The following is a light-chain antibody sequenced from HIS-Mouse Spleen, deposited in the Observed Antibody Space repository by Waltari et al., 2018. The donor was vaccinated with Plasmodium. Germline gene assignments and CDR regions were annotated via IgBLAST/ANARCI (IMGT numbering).Light chain of an antibody. J-gene: IGKJ3*01. CDR1: QSVSSN. Sequence: EIVMTQSPATLSVSPGERATLSCRPSQSVSSNLAWYKQKPGQSPRLLIYGASTRATGNPARFSGSGSGTEFTLTISSLQSEDFAVYYCQQYNNWSFTFGPGTKVDIK. V-gene: IGKV3-15*01. CDR3: QQYNNWSFT. CDR2: GAS.